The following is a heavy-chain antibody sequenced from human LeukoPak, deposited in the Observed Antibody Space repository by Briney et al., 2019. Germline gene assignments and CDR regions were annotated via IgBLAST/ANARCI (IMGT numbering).Heavy chain of an antibody. V-gene: IGHV1-69*13. CDR3: ARVPYCSSTSCYTPYHY. D-gene: IGHD2-2*02. CDR1: GGTFSSYA. Sequence: ASVKVSCKXSGGTFSSYAISWVRQAPGQGLEWMGGIIPIFGTANYAQKFQGRVTITADESTSTAYMELSSLRSEDTAVYYCARVPYCSSTSCYTPYHYWGQGTLVTVSS. J-gene: IGHJ4*02. CDR2: IIPIFGTA.